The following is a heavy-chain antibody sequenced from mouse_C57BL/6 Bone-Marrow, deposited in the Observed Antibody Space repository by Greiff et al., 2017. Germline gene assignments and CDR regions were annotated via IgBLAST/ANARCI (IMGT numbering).Heavy chain of an antibody. CDR3: ARKGYYGSSFDY. V-gene: IGHV1-76*01. CDR1: GYTFTDYY. CDR2: IYPGSGNT. J-gene: IGHJ2*01. D-gene: IGHD1-1*01. Sequence: VQLQESGAELVRPGASVKLSCKASGYTFTDYYIHWVKQRPGQGLEWIARIYPGSGNTYYNEKFKGKATLTAEKSSSTAYMQLSSLTSEDSAVYFCARKGYYGSSFDYWGQGTTLTVSS.